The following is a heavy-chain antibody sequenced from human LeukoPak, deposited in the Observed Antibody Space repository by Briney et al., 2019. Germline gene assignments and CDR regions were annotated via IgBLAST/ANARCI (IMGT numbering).Heavy chain of an antibody. Sequence: ASVKVSCKVSGYTLTELSMHWVRQAPGKGLEWMGGFDPEDGETIYAQKFQGRVTMTRDTSTSTVYMELSSLRSEDTAVYYCARGFLEPGGYWGQGTLVTVSS. CDR1: GYTLTELS. CDR2: FDPEDGET. CDR3: ARGFLEPGGY. D-gene: IGHD1-1*01. J-gene: IGHJ4*02. V-gene: IGHV1-24*01.